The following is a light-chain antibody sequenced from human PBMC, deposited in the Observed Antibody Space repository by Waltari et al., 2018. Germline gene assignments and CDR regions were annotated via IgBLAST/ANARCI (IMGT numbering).Light chain of an antibody. J-gene: IGLJ2*01. CDR2: GNS. V-gene: IGLV1-40*01. CDR3: QSYDNILSASI. Sequence: QSVLTQPPSVSGDPGQRVTISCTGSSSNFGAGFDVHWYQPLPGTAPKLLIYGNSNRPSGVPDRFSGSKSGTSASLAITGLQAEDEADYYCQSYDNILSASIFGGGTKLTVL. CDR1: SSNFGAGFD.